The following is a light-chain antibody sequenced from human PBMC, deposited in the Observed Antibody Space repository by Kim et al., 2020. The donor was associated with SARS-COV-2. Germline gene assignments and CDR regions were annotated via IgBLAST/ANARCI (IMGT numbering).Light chain of an antibody. CDR2: DAS. J-gene: IGKJ4*01. V-gene: IGKV3-11*01. CDR3: QLRSNWPVT. Sequence: EIVLTQSPATLSLSPGERATLSCRASQSVSSFLAWYQQKPGQAPRLLIYDASNRATGIPARFSGRGSGTDFTLTISSLEPEDFAVYYCQLRSNWPVTFGGETKVDLK. CDR1: QSVSSF.